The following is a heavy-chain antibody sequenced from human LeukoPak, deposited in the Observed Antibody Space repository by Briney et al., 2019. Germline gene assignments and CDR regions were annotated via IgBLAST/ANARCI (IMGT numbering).Heavy chain of an antibody. CDR2: VYYSGST. CDR3: ARTKSRYGGNSNFDY. CDR1: GGSISSYY. Sequence: KPSETLSLTCTVSGGSISSYYWSWIRQPPGKGLEWIGYVYYSGSTNYNPSLKSRVTISVDTSKNQFSLKLSSVTAADTAVYYCARTKSRYGGNSNFDYWGQGTLVTVSP. D-gene: IGHD4-23*01. J-gene: IGHJ4*02. V-gene: IGHV4-59*01.